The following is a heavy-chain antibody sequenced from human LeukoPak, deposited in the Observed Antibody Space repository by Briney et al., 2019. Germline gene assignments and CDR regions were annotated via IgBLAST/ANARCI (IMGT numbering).Heavy chain of an antibody. CDR1: GFTFDDYT. J-gene: IGHJ4*02. Sequence: GGSLRLSCAASGFTFDDYTMHWVRQAPGKGLEWVSSISGSGHSTYYAYSVKGRFTISRDNSKNTLYLQMNSLRAEDTAVYYCAKGDGTYRFPARYYFDYWGQGTLVTVSS. D-gene: IGHD3-3*01. CDR2: ISGSGHST. V-gene: IGHV3-23*01. CDR3: AKGDGTYRFPARYYFDY.